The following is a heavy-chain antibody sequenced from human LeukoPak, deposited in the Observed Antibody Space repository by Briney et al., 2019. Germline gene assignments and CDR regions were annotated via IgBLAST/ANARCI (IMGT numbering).Heavy chain of an antibody. Sequence: SETLSLTCTISSGSISSSNYCWGWIRQPPGKGLEWIGTIYYSGSTNYNPSLKSRVTISVDTSKNQFSLKLSSVTAADTAVYYCARRGEVRRYPHKDYFDYWGQGTLVTVSS. V-gene: IGHV4-39*07. CDR3: ARRGEVRRYPHKDYFDY. D-gene: IGHD3-16*01. J-gene: IGHJ4*02. CDR1: SGSISSSNYC. CDR2: IYYSGST.